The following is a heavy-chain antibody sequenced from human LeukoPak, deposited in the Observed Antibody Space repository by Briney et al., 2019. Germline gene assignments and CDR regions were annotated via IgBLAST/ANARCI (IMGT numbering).Heavy chain of an antibody. J-gene: IGHJ4*02. CDR1: GGSISSSSYY. CDR2: IYYSGST. V-gene: IGHV4-39*07. CDR3: ARDNYDFWSGYFDY. Sequence: PSETLSLTCTVSGGSISSSSYYWGWIRQPPGKGLEWIGSIYYSGSTYYNPSLKSRVTISVDTSKNQFSLKLSSVTAADTAVYYCARDNYDFWSGYFDYWGQGTLVTVSS. D-gene: IGHD3-3*01.